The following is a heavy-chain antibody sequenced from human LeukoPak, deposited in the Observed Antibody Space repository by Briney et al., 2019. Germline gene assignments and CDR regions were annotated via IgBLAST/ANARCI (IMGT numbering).Heavy chain of an antibody. V-gene: IGHV3-30-3*01. Sequence: PGRSLRLSCAASGFTFSSYAMHWVRQAPGKGLEWVAVISYDGSNKYYADSVKGRFTISRDNSKNTLYLQMNSLRAEDTAVYYCARDRRGESHYSYGMDVWGQGTTVTVSS. J-gene: IGHJ6*02. CDR1: GFTFSSYA. CDR3: ARDRRGESHYSYGMDV. CDR2: ISYDGSNK. D-gene: IGHD4-17*01.